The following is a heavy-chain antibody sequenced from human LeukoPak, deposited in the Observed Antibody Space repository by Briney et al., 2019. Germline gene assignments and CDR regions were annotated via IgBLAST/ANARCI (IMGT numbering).Heavy chain of an antibody. J-gene: IGHJ3*02. CDR2: INRDVSST. CDR3: VRDYQSGFDM. V-gene: IGHV3-74*01. CDR1: GFTFSNYW. D-gene: IGHD3-16*02. Sequence: AGGSLRLACAASGFTFSNYWMHWVRQAPGKGLVWVSRINRDVSSTGYADSVKGRFTISRDNAKNTLYLQMNSLRAEDTAVYYCVRDYQSGFDMWGQGTMVTVSS.